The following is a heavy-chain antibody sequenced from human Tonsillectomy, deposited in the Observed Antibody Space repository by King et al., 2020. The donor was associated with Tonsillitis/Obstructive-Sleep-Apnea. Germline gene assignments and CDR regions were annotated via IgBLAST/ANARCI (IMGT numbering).Heavy chain of an antibody. CDR3: ARGDSGYSYGYVDYFDY. CDR1: GGSISSYY. D-gene: IGHD5-18*01. V-gene: IGHV4-59*01. Sequence: QLQESGPGLVKPSETLSLTCTVSGGSISSYYWSWIRQPPGKGLEWIGYIYYSGSTNYNPSPKSRVTISVDTSKNQFSLKLSSVTAADTAVYYCARGDSGYSYGYVDYFDYWGQGTLVTVSS. CDR2: IYYSGST. J-gene: IGHJ4*02.